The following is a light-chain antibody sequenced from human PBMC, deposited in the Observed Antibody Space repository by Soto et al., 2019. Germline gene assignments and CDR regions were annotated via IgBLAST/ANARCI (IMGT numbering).Light chain of an antibody. J-gene: IGKJ1*01. CDR3: DQYGSTPPT. V-gene: IGKV3-20*01. CDR2: DAS. CDR1: QSVSSY. Sequence: VLTQSPATLSLPPGERATLSCRASQSVSSYLAWYQQKPGQAPRLLIYDASNRATGIPDRFSGSVSGTDFTLTISRLEPEDFVMFYCDQYGSTPPTFGQGTKVAIK.